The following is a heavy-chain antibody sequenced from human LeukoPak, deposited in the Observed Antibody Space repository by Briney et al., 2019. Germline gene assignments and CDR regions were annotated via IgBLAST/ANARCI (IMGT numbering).Heavy chain of an antibody. CDR2: INPSDGST. V-gene: IGHV1-46*01. CDR1: GYSFTTYY. D-gene: IGHD2-15*01. CDR3: ARDVVVEVGMLPTDSWFDP. J-gene: IGHJ5*02. Sequence: ASVKVSCKATGYSFTTYYIHWMRQAPGRGLEWMGIINPSDGSTSSAQKFQGRVTMTSDTSTSTVYTELSSLTYDDTAVYYCARDVVVEVGMLPTDSWFDPWGRGTLVAVSS.